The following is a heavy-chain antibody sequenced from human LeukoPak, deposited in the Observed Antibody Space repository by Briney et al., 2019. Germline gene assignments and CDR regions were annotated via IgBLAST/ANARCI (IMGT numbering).Heavy chain of an antibody. J-gene: IGHJ4*02. Sequence: TSETLSLTCAVYGGSFSGYYWSWIRQPPGKGLEWIGEINHSGSTNYNPSLKSRVTISVDTSKNQFSLKLSSVTAADTAVYYCARGPYSGSYRRRGTFDYWGQGTLVTVSS. CDR2: INHSGST. CDR1: GGSFSGYY. V-gene: IGHV4-34*01. D-gene: IGHD1-26*01. CDR3: ARGPYSGSYRRRGTFDY.